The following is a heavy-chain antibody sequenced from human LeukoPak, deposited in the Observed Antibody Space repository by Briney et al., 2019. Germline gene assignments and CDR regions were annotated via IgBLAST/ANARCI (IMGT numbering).Heavy chain of an antibody. V-gene: IGHV4-31*03. CDR3: ARSIRGYSYSADY. CDR1: GGSISSGGYY. J-gene: IGHJ4*02. D-gene: IGHD2-21*01. CDR2: IYYSGST. Sequence: PSETLSLTCTVSGGSISSGGYYWSWIRQHPGKGLEWIGYIYYSGSTYYNPSLKSRVTISVDTSKNQFSLKLSSVTAADTAVYYCARSIRGYSYSADYWGQGTLVTVSS.